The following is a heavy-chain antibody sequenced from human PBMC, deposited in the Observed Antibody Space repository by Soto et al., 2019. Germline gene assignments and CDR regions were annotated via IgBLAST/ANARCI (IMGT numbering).Heavy chain of an antibody. CDR3: AKTKGYSGYEN. Sequence: EVQLVESGGVVVQPGGSLRLSCAASGFTFDDYTMHWVRQAPGKGLEWVSLISWDGSSTYYADSVKGRFTISRDNSKNSLYLQMNSLRTEDTALYYCAKTKGYSGYENWGQGTLVTVSS. CDR1: GFTFDDYT. CDR2: ISWDGSST. J-gene: IGHJ4*02. D-gene: IGHD5-12*01. V-gene: IGHV3-43*01.